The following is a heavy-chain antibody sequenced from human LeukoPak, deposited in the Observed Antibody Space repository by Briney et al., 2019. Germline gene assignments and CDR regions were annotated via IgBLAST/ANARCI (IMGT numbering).Heavy chain of an antibody. V-gene: IGHV4-61*02. D-gene: IGHD1-26*01. Sequence: SETLSLTCSVSGGSISSGSYYWNWIRQPAGKGLDWIGRIYTSGTTNYNPSLKSRVSISMDTSKNQFSLKLSSVTAADTAVYYCGRGWELQTFDFWGQGTLVTVSS. CDR3: GRGWELQTFDF. CDR1: GGSISSGSYY. J-gene: IGHJ4*02. CDR2: IYTSGTT.